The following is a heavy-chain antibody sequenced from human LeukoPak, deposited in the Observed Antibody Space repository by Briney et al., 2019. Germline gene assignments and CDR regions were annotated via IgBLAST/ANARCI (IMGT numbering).Heavy chain of an antibody. V-gene: IGHV4-39*01. J-gene: IGHJ4*02. D-gene: IGHD6-19*01. CDR2: IFYSGST. CDR1: GVSISTSNYY. CDR3: ARRSSGWYYFDS. Sequence: SETLSLTCTVSGVSISTSNYYWGWIRQPPGKGLEWIGDIFYSGSTYYNPSLKSRVTISVDTSKNQFSLKLSSVTAAGTAVYYCARRSSGWYYFDSWGQGTLVTVSS.